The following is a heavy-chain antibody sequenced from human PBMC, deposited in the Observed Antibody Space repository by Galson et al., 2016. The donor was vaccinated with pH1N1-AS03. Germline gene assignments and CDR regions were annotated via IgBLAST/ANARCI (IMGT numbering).Heavy chain of an antibody. J-gene: IGHJ5*01. CDR2: VYRNGNT. CDR3: ARVCDYSFGWRDS. CDR1: GFSISVGYY. V-gene: IGHV4-38-2*02. D-gene: IGHD6-19*01. Sequence: LTCSVSGFSISVGYYWGWIRQPPGRGLEWIGSVYRNGNTYYNPSLESRVTMSVDTSKNLFSLRLSSVTATDTAVYYCARVCDYSFGWRDSWGQGTLVTVSS.